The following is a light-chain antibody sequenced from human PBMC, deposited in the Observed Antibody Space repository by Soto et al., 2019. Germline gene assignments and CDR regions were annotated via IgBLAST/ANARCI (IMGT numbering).Light chain of an antibody. Sequence: EIVMTQSPATLSVSPGERATLSCRASQSVSSNLAWYQQRPGQAPRLLIYDASTRATGILARFSGSGSGTEFTFTISSLQSEDFAVYYCQQYNNWPPWTFGQGTKVEIK. J-gene: IGKJ1*01. CDR1: QSVSSN. V-gene: IGKV3-15*01. CDR2: DAS. CDR3: QQYNNWPPWT.